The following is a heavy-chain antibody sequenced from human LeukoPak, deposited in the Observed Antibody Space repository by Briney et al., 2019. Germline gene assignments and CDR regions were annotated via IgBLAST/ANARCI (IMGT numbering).Heavy chain of an antibody. CDR1: GFTFGGYG. D-gene: IGHD1-14*01. CDR2: IAYDGSRV. CDR3: TRYNNDHFDY. J-gene: IGHJ4*02. V-gene: IGHV3-33*01. Sequence: GGSPRPSCAGSGFTFGGYGMRWFRQTPGKGREWGAVIAYDGSRVFYADSVKGRFTISRDNSKNTMSVPMDDLRAEDTAGQYCTRYNNDHFDYWGQGTLVTVSS.